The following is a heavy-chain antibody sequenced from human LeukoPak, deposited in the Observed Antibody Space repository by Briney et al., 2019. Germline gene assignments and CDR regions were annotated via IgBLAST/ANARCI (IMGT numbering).Heavy chain of an antibody. J-gene: IGHJ6*04. D-gene: IGHD3-10*02. CDR1: GFTFSSYW. CDR3: AELGITMIGGV. CDR2: INSDGSDT. V-gene: IGHV3-74*01. Sequence: PGRSLRLSCAASGFTFSSYWMHWVRQSPGKGLVWLSRINSDGSDTAYADSVKGRFTISRDNAKNMVYLQMNSLRVEDTAVYYCAELGITMIGGVWGKGTTVTISS.